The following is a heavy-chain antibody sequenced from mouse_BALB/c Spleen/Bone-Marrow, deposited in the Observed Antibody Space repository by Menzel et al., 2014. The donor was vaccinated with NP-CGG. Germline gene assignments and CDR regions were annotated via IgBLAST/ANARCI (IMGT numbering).Heavy chain of an antibody. J-gene: IGHJ1*01. CDR3: ARRTGWYFDV. CDR1: GYTFTDYW. CDR2: IDTSDSYT. V-gene: IGHV1-69*01. Sequence: QVQLQQSGAELVMPGASVKMSCKASGYTFTDYWMHWVKQRPGQGLEWIGAIDTSDSYTSYNQKFKGKATLTVDESSSTAYMQLSSLTSEDSAVYYCARRTGWYFDVWGAGTTVTVSS. D-gene: IGHD4-1*01.